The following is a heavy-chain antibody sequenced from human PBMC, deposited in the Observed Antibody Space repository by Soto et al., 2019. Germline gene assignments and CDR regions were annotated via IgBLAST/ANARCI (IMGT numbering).Heavy chain of an antibody. CDR2: INPNSGGT. J-gene: IGHJ6*02. V-gene: IGHV1-2*02. CDR1: GYTFTGYY. CDR3: ARDMSPRFLEWPEDGMDV. D-gene: IGHD3-3*01. Sequence: ASVKVSCKASGYTFTGYYMHWVRQAPGQGLEWMGWINPNSGGTNYAQKFQGRVTMTRDTSISTAYMELSRLRSDDTAVHYCARDMSPRFLEWPEDGMDVWGQGTTVT.